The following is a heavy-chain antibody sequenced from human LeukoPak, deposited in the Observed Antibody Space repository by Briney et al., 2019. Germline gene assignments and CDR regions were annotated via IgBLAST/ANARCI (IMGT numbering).Heavy chain of an antibody. V-gene: IGHV4-39*01. Sequence: SETLSLTCTVSGGSISSSSYYWGWIRQPPGKGLEWIGSIYYSGSTYYNPSLKSRVTISVDTSKNQFSLKLSSVTAADTAVYHCARHVFWFGELARIDYWGQGTLVTVSS. CDR1: GGSISSSSYY. CDR3: ARHVFWFGELARIDY. D-gene: IGHD3-10*01. J-gene: IGHJ4*02. CDR2: IYYSGST.